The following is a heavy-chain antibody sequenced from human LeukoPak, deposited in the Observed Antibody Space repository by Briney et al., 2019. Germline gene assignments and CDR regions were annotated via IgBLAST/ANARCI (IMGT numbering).Heavy chain of an antibody. V-gene: IGHV3-48*02. CDR2: INIRSSAI. J-gene: IGHJ4*02. CDR1: GFTFSSYS. Sequence: GALRLSCAASGFTFSSYSMNWVRQAPGKGLEWISYINIRSSAIHYADSVKGRFTISRDNAKNSLYLQMNSLRDEDTAVYYCARDWAGVELALDYWGQGTLVTVSS. D-gene: IGHD1-26*01. CDR3: ARDWAGVELALDY.